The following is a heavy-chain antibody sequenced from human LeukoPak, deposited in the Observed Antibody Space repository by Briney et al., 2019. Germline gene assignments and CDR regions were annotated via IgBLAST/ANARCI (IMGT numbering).Heavy chain of an antibody. CDR3: AREARGWLQRLYYFDY. V-gene: IGHV4-34*01. D-gene: IGHD5-24*01. CDR2: INHSGST. Sequence: PSETLSLTCAVYGGSFSGYYWSWIRQPPGKGLEWIGEINHSGSTNYNPSLKSRVTISVDKSKNQFSLKLSSVTAADTAVYYCAREARGWLQRLYYFDYWGQGTLVTVSS. CDR1: GGSFSGYY. J-gene: IGHJ4*02.